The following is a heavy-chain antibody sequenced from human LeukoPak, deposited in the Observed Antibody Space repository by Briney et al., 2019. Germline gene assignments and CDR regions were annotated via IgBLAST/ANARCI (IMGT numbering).Heavy chain of an antibody. CDR2: ISAYNGNT. Sequence: ASVKVSCKASGYTFTNYGISWVRQAPGQGLEWMGWISAYNGNTNFAQKLQGRVTMSTDTSTSTAYMELRSLGSEDTAVYYCAAGVATILDYWGQGTLVTVSS. CDR3: AAGVATILDY. CDR1: GYTFTNYG. V-gene: IGHV1-18*01. J-gene: IGHJ4*02. D-gene: IGHD5-24*01.